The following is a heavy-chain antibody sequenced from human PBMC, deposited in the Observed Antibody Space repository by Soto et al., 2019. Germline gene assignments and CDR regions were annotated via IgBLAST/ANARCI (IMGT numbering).Heavy chain of an antibody. V-gene: IGHV4-59*01. J-gene: IGHJ5*02. Sequence: QVQLQESGPGLVKPSETLSLTCTVSGGSISSYYWSWIRQPPGKGLEWIGYIYYSGSTNYNPSLKSRVTISVDTSKNQFSLKLSSVTAADTAVYYCARAQQCSGGSCYWVDDNWFDPWGQGTLVTVSS. D-gene: IGHD2-15*01. CDR3: ARAQQCSGGSCYWVDDNWFDP. CDR2: IYYSGST. CDR1: GGSISSYY.